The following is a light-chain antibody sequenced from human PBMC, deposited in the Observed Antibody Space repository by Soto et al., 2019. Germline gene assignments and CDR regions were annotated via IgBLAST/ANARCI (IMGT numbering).Light chain of an antibody. Sequence: DIHMTQSPSSLSASVRDRVTVTCRASQSISSYLNWYQQKPGKAPKLLIYAASSLQSGVPSRLSGSGSGTDFTLTISSLQPEDFATYYCQQSYSTPRTFGQATKVDIK. J-gene: IGKJ1*01. CDR1: QSISSY. CDR2: AAS. V-gene: IGKV1-39*01. CDR3: QQSYSTPRT.